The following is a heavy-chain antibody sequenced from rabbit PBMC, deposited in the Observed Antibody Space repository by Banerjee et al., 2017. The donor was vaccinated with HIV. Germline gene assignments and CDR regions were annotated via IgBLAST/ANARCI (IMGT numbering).Heavy chain of an antibody. J-gene: IGHJ6*01. CDR2: IDSGSSSFT. V-gene: IGHV1S40*01. CDR3: ARDTSSSFSSYGMDL. D-gene: IGHD1-1*01. CDR1: GVSFSGSSY. Sequence: QSLEESGGDLVKPGASLTLTCIAAGVSFSGSSYMCWVRQAPGKGLEWIACIDSGSSSFTYFASWAKGRFTISKASSTTVTLQMTSLTAADTATYFCARDTSSSFSSYGMDLRGPGTLVTVS.